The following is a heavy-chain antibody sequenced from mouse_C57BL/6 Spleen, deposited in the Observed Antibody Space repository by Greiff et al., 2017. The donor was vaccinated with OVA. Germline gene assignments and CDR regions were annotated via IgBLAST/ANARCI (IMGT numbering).Heavy chain of an antibody. V-gene: IGHV3-6*01. D-gene: IGHD1-1*01. CDR2: ISYDGSN. CDR1: GYSITSGYY. Sequence: VQLQQSGPGLVKPSQSLSLTCSVTGYSITSGYYWNWIRQFPGNKLEWMGYISYDGSNNYNPSLKNRISITRDTSKNQFFLKLNSVTTEDTATYYCARDRDYFYAMDYWGQGTSVTVSS. CDR3: ARDRDYFYAMDY. J-gene: IGHJ4*01.